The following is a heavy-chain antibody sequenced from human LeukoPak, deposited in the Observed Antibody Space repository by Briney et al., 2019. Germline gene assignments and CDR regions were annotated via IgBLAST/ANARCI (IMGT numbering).Heavy chain of an antibody. D-gene: IGHD6-13*01. Sequence: SETLSLTCTVSGGSISSGSYYWSWTRQPAGKGLEWIGRIYTSGSTNYNPSLKSRVTISVDTSKNQFSLKLSSVTAADTAVYYCASGQWQLGVFDYWGQGTLVTVSS. CDR2: IYTSGST. CDR3: ASGQWQLGVFDY. V-gene: IGHV4-61*02. CDR1: GGSISSGSYY. J-gene: IGHJ4*02.